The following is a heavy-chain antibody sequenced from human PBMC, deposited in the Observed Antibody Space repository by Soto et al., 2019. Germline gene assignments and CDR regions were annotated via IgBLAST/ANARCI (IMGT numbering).Heavy chain of an antibody. CDR1: GDSISGPSLSDFY. D-gene: IGHD6-13*01. Sequence: PSETLSLTCTVSGDSISGPSLSDFYWGWVRQPPGKGLEWIGYMYYSGSASYNPSLGSRVTISLDTSKNQFSLKLSSVTAADTAVYYCARDRYLAVAGATLFDFWGQ. J-gene: IGHJ4*02. V-gene: IGHV4-61*08. CDR3: ARDRYLAVAGATLFDF. CDR2: MYYSGSA.